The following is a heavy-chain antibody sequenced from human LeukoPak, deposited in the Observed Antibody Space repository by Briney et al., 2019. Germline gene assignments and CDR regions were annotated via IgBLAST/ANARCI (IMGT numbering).Heavy chain of an antibody. CDR1: GYNFTSYW. CDR2: IYLGDSDT. J-gene: IGHJ4*02. Sequence: GESLKISCKGSGYNFTSYWIGWVRQMPGKGLERMGIIYLGDSDTRYSPSFQGQVTISADKSTSTAYLQWSSLKASDTAMYYCARHTYDSSGYYLGFDYWGQGTLVTVSS. V-gene: IGHV5-51*01. D-gene: IGHD3-22*01. CDR3: ARHTYDSSGYYLGFDY.